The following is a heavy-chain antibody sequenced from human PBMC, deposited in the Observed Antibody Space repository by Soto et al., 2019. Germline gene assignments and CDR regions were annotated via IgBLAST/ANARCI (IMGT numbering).Heavy chain of an antibody. CDR1: GYSISSGYY. CDR3: ARDQITIVGVVRYYYYGMDV. Sequence: SETLSLTCAVSGYSISSGYYWGWIRQPPGKGLEWIGSIYHSGSTYYNPSLKSRVTISVDTSKNQFSLKLSSVTAADTAVYYCARDQITIVGVVRYYYYGMDVWGQGSTVIVSS. CDR2: IYHSGST. D-gene: IGHD3-3*01. V-gene: IGHV4-38-2*02. J-gene: IGHJ6*02.